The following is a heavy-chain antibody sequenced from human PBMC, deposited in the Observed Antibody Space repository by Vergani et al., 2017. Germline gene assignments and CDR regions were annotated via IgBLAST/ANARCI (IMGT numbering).Heavy chain of an antibody. D-gene: IGHD3-10*01. J-gene: IGHJ4*02. Sequence: QVQLVQSGAEVKKPGASVKVSCKASGYPFTSYYMHWVRQAPGQGLEWLGIINPSGGSTSYAQKFQGRVTMTRDTSTSTVYMELSSLRSEDTAVYYCARDRPTPGDYWGQGTLVTVSS. CDR1: GYPFTSYY. V-gene: IGHV1-46*01. CDR2: INPSGGST. CDR3: ARDRPTPGDY.